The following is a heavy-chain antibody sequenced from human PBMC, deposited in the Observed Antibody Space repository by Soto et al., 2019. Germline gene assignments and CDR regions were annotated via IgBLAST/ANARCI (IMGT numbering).Heavy chain of an antibody. V-gene: IGHV1-3*01. Sequence: GASVNVSCKASGYTFTRYTMNWVRQAPGQRLEWMGWINPDNSNTKSSQKFQDRVIITRDTSASTAYMDLSSLRSEDTAVYYCARGIATGQLDPWGQGTLVTVSS. D-gene: IGHD2-15*01. CDR3: ARGIATGQLDP. CDR1: GYTFTRYT. J-gene: IGHJ5*02. CDR2: INPDNSNT.